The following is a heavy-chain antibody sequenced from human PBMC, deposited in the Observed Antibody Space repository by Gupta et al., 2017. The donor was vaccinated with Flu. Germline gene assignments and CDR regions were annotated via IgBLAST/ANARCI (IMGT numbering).Heavy chain of an antibody. CDR3: AKDFLPRDAYNLYLDS. CDR2: ISWNSGGI. V-gene: IGHV3-9*01. D-gene: IGHD1-1*01. Sequence: HWVRQAPGKGLEWVSGISWNSGGIDYAGSVKGRFTISRDNAKNSLYLQMNSLRPEDTAFYYCAKDFLPRDAYNLYLDSWGQGILVSVSP. J-gene: IGHJ4*02.